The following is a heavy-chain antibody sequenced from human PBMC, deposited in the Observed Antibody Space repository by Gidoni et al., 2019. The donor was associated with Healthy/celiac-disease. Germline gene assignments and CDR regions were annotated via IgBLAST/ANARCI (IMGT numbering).Heavy chain of an antibody. CDR3: AKDRAYYYDSTKGDYFDY. J-gene: IGHJ4*02. V-gene: IGHV3-23*01. Sequence: EVQLLESGGGLVQPGGSLRPSCAASGFTFSSFAMSWVRQAPGKGLEWVSAINGSGGSTYYADSVKGRFTISRDNSKNTLYLQMNSLRAEDTAVYYCAKDRAYYYDSTKGDYFDYWGQGTLVTVSS. D-gene: IGHD3-22*01. CDR2: INGSGGST. CDR1: GFTFSSFA.